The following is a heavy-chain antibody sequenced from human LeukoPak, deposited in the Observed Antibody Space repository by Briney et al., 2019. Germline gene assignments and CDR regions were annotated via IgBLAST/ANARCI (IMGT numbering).Heavy chain of an antibody. CDR2: INPNSGGT. D-gene: IGHD6-13*01. CDR1: GYTFTGYY. CDR3: AREGIAAAGVYYYYYMDV. Sequence: ASVKVSCKASGYTFTGYYMHWVRQAPGQGLEWMGWINPNSGGTNYAQKFQGWVTMTRDTSISTAYMELGRLRSDDTAVYYCAREGIAAAGVYYYYYMDVWGKGTTVTVSS. J-gene: IGHJ6*03. V-gene: IGHV1-2*04.